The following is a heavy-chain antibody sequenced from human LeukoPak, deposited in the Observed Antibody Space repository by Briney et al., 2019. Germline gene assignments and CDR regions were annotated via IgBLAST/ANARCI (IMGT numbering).Heavy chain of an antibody. J-gene: IGHJ4*02. Sequence: ASVKVSCKASGGTFSSYAISWVRQAPGQGLEWMGRIIPILGIANYAQKFQGRVTITADKSTGTAYMELSSLRSEDTAVYYCAREKDSSGYNDWGQGTLVTVSS. CDR2: IIPILGIA. V-gene: IGHV1-69*04. CDR1: GGTFSSYA. CDR3: AREKDSSGYND. D-gene: IGHD3-22*01.